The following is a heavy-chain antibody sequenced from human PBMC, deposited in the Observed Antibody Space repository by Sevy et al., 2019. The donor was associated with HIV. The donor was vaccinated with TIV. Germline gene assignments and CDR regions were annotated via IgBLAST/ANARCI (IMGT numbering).Heavy chain of an antibody. CDR3: GHIPNGSSFYYFDY. D-gene: IGHD6-13*01. V-gene: IGHV2-5*02. CDR1: GFSLSTSGVG. CDR2: IYWDDDK. J-gene: IGHJ4*02. Sequence: SGPTLVNPTQTLTLTCTFSGFSLSTSGVGVGWIRQPPGKALEWLALIYWDDDKRYSPSLKSRLTITKDTSKNQVVLTMTNMDPGDTATYYCGHIPNGSSFYYFDYWGQGTLVTVSS.